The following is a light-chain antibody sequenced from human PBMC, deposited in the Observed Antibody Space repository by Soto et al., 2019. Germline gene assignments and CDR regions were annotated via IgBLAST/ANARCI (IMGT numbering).Light chain of an antibody. Sequence: DIQMTQSPSTLSASVGDRVTITCRASQSISCWLAWYQQKPGKAPKLMIYKASSLESGVPSRFSGSGSGTEFNLTSSSLQPDDFATYSCQQYNSYSSFGQGTKLEIK. CDR3: QQYNSYSS. CDR2: KAS. J-gene: IGKJ2*01. V-gene: IGKV1-5*03. CDR1: QSISCW.